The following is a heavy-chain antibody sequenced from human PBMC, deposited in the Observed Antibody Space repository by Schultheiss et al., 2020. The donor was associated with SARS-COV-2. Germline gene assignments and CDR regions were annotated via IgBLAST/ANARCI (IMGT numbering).Heavy chain of an antibody. CDR2: IYYSGST. CDR1: GGSVSSGTYY. J-gene: IGHJ4*02. CDR3: ARELSREWLDLGGFDY. D-gene: IGHD6-19*01. Sequence: SETLSLTCTVCGGSVSSGTYYWSWIRQHPGKGLEWIGYIYYSGSTNYNPSLKSRVTISVDTSKNQFSLQLNSVTPEDTAVYYCARELSREWLDLGGFDYWGQGTLVTVSS. V-gene: IGHV4-31*03.